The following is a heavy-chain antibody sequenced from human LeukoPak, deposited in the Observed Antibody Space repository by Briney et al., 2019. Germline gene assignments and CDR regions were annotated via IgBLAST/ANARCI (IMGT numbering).Heavy chain of an antibody. Sequence: PGGSLRLSCAVSGITPSNYGMSWVRPAPGEGLEWVSVIYSGGSTYYADSVKGRFTISRDNSKNTLYLQMNSLRAEDTAVYYCARSPLQYYYGMDVWGQGTTVTVSS. J-gene: IGHJ6*02. CDR2: IYSGGST. CDR1: GITPSNYG. V-gene: IGHV3-66*01. CDR3: ARSPLQYYYGMDV.